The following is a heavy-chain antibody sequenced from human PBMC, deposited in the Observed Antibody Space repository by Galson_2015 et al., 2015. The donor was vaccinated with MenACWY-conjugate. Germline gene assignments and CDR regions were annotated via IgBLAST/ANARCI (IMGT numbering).Heavy chain of an antibody. CDR1: GDSVSSDSAD. Sequence: CAISGDSVSSDSADWNWIRQSPSRGLEWLGRTYYRSNWFTDYAVSVKNRGQITADTSKNRFFLHLNSVTPEDTAVYYCSRGSRISMIKGGPLDVFDIWGQGTMVTVSS. CDR2: TYYRSNWFT. CDR3: SRGSRISMIKGGPLDVFDI. D-gene: IGHD3-22*01. V-gene: IGHV6-1*01. J-gene: IGHJ3*02.